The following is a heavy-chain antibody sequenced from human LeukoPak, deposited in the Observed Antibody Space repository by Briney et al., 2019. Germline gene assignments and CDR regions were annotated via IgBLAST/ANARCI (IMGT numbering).Heavy chain of an antibody. J-gene: IGHJ4*02. D-gene: IGHD3-10*01. Sequence: SQTLTLTCTVSGGPISSGDYYWSWIRQPPGKGLEWIGYIYYSGTTYYNPSLKSRVTISVDTSKNQFSLKLTSVTAADTAVYYCARGPYGSGSYYWGQGTLVTVSS. V-gene: IGHV4-30-4*01. CDR3: ARGPYGSGSYY. CDR2: IYYSGTT. CDR1: GGPISSGDYY.